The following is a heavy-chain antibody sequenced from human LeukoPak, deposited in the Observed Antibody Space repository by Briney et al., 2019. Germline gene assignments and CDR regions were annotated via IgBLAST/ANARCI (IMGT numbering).Heavy chain of an antibody. CDR3: STVGSTSCYYFYY. CDR2: ISSSSSSI. V-gene: IGHV3-48*01. Sequence: GGSLRLSCAVSGFTFSTYSMTWVRQAPGKGLVWVSYISSSSSSIYYADSVKGPYTISRENAKNSLYPQMNSLNPEDRAVYYCSTVGSTSCYYFYYWGEGTLVTVSS. D-gene: IGHD2-15*01. J-gene: IGHJ4*02. CDR1: GFTFSTYS.